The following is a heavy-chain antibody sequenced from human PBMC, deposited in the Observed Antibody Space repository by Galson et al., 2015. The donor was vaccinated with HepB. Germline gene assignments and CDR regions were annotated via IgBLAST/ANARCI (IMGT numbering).Heavy chain of an antibody. J-gene: IGHJ4*02. CDR2: ISRSSSYT. Sequence: SLRLSCAASGFTFSDYYMSWIRQAPGKGLECVSYISRSSSYTKNADSVKGRFTVSRDNAKNSLYLQMNSLRAEDTAVYYCARTRAYRTMDTAMDYFDYLSQGTLVTVSS. CDR3: ARTRAYRTMDTAMDYFDY. V-gene: IGHV3-11*06. CDR1: GFTFSDYY. D-gene: IGHD5-18*01.